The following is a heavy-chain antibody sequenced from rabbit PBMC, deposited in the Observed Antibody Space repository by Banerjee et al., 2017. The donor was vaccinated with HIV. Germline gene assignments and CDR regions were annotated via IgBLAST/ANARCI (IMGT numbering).Heavy chain of an antibody. J-gene: IGHJ4*01. CDR2: IYAGSGGST. Sequence: QEQLEESGGGLVKPEGSLTLTCTASGFSFSSSDWICWVRQAPGKGLEWIACIYAGSGGSTYYANWAKGRFTISKTSSTTVTLQMTSLTAADTATYFCARNDAYTYYGYALWGSGTLVTIS. CDR1: GFSFSSSDW. CDR3: ARNDAYTYYGYAL. V-gene: IGHV1S45*01. D-gene: IGHD6-1*01.